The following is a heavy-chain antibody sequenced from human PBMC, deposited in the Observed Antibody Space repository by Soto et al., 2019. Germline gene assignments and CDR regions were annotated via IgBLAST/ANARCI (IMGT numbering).Heavy chain of an antibody. V-gene: IGHV1-46*01. CDR3: ARAGVKRAKGFSSGYYNWFDT. J-gene: IGHJ5*02. CDR2: IDPNDDYT. D-gene: IGHD3-3*01. CDR1: GYTFINYY. Sequence: QVQLVQSGAEVKKPGASVKVSCKASGYTFINYYVHWVRQAPGQGLEWVGIIDPNDDYTFYAEKVQGRVTMTSDASTSTLFMEVTRLTSADTAIYCCARAGVKRAKGFSSGYYNWFDTWGQGTLVTVSS.